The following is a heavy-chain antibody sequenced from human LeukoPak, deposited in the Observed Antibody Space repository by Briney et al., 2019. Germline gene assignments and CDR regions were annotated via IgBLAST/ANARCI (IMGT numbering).Heavy chain of an antibody. CDR2: ISTSSSYI. V-gene: IGHV3-21*01. CDR3: ARVTRGGYDGYFDY. D-gene: IGHD5-12*01. J-gene: IGHJ4*02. Sequence: GGSLRLSCAASGFTFSNYWMHWVRQAPGKGLEWVSFISTSSSYIYYADSLKGRFTISRDNAKKSLYLQINSLRAEDTAVYYCARVTRGGYDGYFDYWGQGTLVTVSS. CDR1: GFTFSNYW.